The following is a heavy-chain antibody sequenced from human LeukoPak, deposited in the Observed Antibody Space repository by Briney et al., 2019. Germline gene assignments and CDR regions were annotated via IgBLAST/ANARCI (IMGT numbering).Heavy chain of an antibody. V-gene: IGHV1-8*01. CDR1: GYSFSSYD. CDR3: ARAIRGQLLLEY. J-gene: IGHJ4*02. CDR2: RNPNSGNT. D-gene: IGHD2-2*01. Sequence: ASVNVSCKASGYSFSSYDVGWVRQATGQGLEWMGWRNPNSGNTGYAQKFQGRVTMTGDTSTSTAYMELSGLMSEDTAVYYCARAIRGQLLLEYWGQGTLVTVSS.